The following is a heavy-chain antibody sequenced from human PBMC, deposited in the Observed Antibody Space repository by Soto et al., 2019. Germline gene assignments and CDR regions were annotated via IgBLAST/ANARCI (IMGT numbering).Heavy chain of an antibody. J-gene: IGHJ3*02. V-gene: IGHV1-69*08. D-gene: IGHD3-10*01. CDR3: ARDRDVYYSSVAFDI. CDR2: IIPILGIA. Sequence: QVQLVQSGAEVKKPGSSVKVSCKASGGTFSSYTISWVRQAPGQGLEWMGRIIPILGIANYAQKFQGRVTITADKSTSTAYMELSSLRSEDRAVYYCARDRDVYYSSVAFDIWGQGTMVTVSS. CDR1: GGTFSSYT.